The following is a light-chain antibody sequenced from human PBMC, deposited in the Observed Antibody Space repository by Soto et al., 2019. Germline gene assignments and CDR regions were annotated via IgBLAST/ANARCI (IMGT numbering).Light chain of an antibody. CDR2: KAS. CDR1: QTISSW. J-gene: IGKJ1*01. V-gene: IGKV1-5*03. Sequence: DIQMTQSPSTLSGSVGDRVTITCRASQTISSWLAWYQQKRGKAPKLLIYKASTVKSGVPSRFSGRGSVTEFTLTISSLQPDYVAPYYCQHYNSYSEAFGQGPQVELK. CDR3: QHYNSYSEA.